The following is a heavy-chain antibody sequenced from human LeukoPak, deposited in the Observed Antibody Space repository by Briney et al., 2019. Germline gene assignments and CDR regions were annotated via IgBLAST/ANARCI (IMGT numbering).Heavy chain of an antibody. J-gene: IGHJ4*02. V-gene: IGHV4-59*01. Sequence: AETLSLTCTVSGGPIRTYQWSWIRQPPGKGLEWIGNIHYSGSANYNPSLKSRVIISVDTSKNQFSLKLSPVTAADTAVYYCAREEALGSGSFDYWGQGTLVTVSS. CDR3: AREEALGSGSFDY. CDR2: IHYSGSA. CDR1: GGPIRTYQ. D-gene: IGHD1-26*01.